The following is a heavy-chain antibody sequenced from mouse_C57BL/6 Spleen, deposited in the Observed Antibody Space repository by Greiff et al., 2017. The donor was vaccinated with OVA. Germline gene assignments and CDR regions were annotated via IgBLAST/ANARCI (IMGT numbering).Heavy chain of an antibody. CDR3: ARGYDYDGVAY. Sequence: QVQLKQPGAELVKPGASVKLSCKASGYTFTSYWMHWVKQRPGQGLEWIGMIHPNSGSTNYNEKFKSKATLTVDKSSSTAYMQLSSLTSEDSAVYYCARGYDYDGVAYWGQGTLVTVSA. CDR2: IHPNSGST. CDR1: GYTFTSYW. J-gene: IGHJ3*01. D-gene: IGHD2-4*01. V-gene: IGHV1-64*01.